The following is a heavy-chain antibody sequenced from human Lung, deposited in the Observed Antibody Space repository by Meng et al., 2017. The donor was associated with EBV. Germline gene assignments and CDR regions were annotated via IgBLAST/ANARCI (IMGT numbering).Heavy chain of an antibody. Sequence: VELVRFWCELKRTGGSVDVVCKVSGYVFTWYAMNWGRQATGRGLEWMGWINTSTGNPTYAQGFTGRCVFSLDTSFRTAYLQISSLKAEDTAVYYCARVAPSGYRYFDYWGQGTLVTVSS. CDR1: GYVFTWYA. V-gene: IGHV7-4-1*02. J-gene: IGHJ4*02. CDR2: INTSTGNP. CDR3: ARVAPSGYRYFDY. D-gene: IGHD3-3*01.